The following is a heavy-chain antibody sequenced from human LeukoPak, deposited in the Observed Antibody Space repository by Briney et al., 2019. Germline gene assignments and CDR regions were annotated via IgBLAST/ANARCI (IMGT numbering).Heavy chain of an antibody. V-gene: IGHV1-2*02. Sequence: ASVTVSCTASGYTFTGYYMHWVRQAPGQGLEWMGWINPNSGGTNYAQKFQGRVTMTRDTSISTAYMELNRLRSDDTAVYYCARAENAVTTWFDYWGQGTLVTVSS. CDR3: ARAENAVTTWFDY. J-gene: IGHJ4*02. D-gene: IGHD4-17*01. CDR1: GYTFTGYY. CDR2: INPNSGGT.